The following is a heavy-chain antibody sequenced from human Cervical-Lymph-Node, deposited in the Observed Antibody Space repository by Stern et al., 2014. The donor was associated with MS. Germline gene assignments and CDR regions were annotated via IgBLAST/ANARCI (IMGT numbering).Heavy chain of an antibody. J-gene: IGHJ6*02. D-gene: IGHD2-21*01. Sequence: VQLVESGGGVVQPGRSLGLSCAASGFTFSNYDIHWVRQAPGKGLEWVAVISYDGSNKYYADSVKGRFTISRDNSENTVHLQMNSLRTEDTSVYYCARGLVGGLDVGGQGTTVTVSS. CDR2: ISYDGSNK. CDR1: GFTFSNYD. CDR3: ARGLVGGLDV. V-gene: IGHV3-30*01.